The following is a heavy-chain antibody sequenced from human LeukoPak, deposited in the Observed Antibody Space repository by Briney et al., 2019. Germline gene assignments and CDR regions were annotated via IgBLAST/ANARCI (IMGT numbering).Heavy chain of an antibody. V-gene: IGHV1-2*02. D-gene: IGHD3-22*01. CDR1: GYTFTGYY. CDR3: ARAGDSYYYDSSGMVY. J-gene: IGHJ4*02. Sequence: ASVKVSCKASGYTFTGYYMHWVRQAPGQGLEWMGWINPNSGGTNYAQKFQGRVTMTRDTSISTAYMELSRLRSDDTAVYYCARAGDSYYYDSSGMVYWGQGTLVTVSS. CDR2: INPNSGGT.